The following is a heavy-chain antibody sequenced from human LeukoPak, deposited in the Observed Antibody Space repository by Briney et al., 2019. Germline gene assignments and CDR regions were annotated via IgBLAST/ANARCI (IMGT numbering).Heavy chain of an antibody. Sequence: PGGSLRLSCAASGFTFDDYTMHWVRQAPGKGLEWVSLISWDGGSTYYADSVKGRFTISRDNSKNSLYLQMNSLRTEDTALYYCYGSGSLAGAPSHAFDIWGQGTMVTVSS. D-gene: IGHD3-10*01. CDR2: ISWDGGST. J-gene: IGHJ3*02. CDR3: YGSGSLAGAPSHAFDI. V-gene: IGHV3-43*01. CDR1: GFTFDDYT.